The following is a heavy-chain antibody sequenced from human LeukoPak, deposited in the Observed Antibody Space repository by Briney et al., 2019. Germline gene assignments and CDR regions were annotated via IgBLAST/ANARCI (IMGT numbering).Heavy chain of an antibody. D-gene: IGHD6-25*01. CDR1: GYTLTELS. CDR3: ARTDSRGAVGAFDY. V-gene: IGHV1-69*13. J-gene: IGHJ4*02. Sequence: GASVKVSCKVSGYTLTELSMHWVRQAPGKGLEWMGGIIPIFGTANYAQKFQGRVTITADESTSTAYMELSSLRSEDTAVYYCARTDSRGAVGAFDYWGQGTLVTVSS. CDR2: IIPIFGTA.